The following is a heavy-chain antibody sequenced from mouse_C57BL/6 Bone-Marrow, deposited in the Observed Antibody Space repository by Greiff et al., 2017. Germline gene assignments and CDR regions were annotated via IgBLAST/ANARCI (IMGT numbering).Heavy chain of an antibody. CDR2: ISDGGSYT. V-gene: IGHV5-4*03. CDR3: ARGRGVWFAY. Sequence: EVKVVESGGGLVKPGGSLKLSCAASGFTFSSYAMSWVRQTPEKRLEWVATISDGGSYTYYPDNVKGRSTISRDNAKNNLYLQMSHLKSEDTAMYYCARGRGVWFAYWGQGTLVTVAA. J-gene: IGHJ3*01. CDR1: GFTFSSYA.